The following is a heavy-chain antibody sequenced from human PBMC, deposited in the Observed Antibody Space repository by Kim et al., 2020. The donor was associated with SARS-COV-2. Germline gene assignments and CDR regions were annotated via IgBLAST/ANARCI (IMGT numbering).Heavy chain of an antibody. V-gene: IGHV3-11*01. D-gene: IGHD3-10*01. J-gene: IGHJ5*02. CDR3: ARDSRVMVRGPNWFDP. CDR1: GFTFSDYY. CDR2: ISSSGSTI. Sequence: GGSLRLSCAASGFTFSDYYMSWIRQAPGKGLEWVSYISSSGSTIYYADSVKGRFTISRDNAKNSLYLQMNSLRAEDTAVYYCARDSRVMVRGPNWFDPWGQGPLVTVSS.